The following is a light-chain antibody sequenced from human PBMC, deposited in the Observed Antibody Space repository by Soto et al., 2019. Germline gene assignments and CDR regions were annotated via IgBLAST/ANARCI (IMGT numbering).Light chain of an antibody. J-gene: IGLJ2*01. CDR2: EVS. CDR1: SSDVGAYNY. Sequence: QSALTQPPSASGSPGQSVTISCTGSSSDVGAYNYVSWYQQHPGKAPKFMIYEVSKRPSGVPDRFSGSKSGNTASLTVSGLQPEDEADYYCSSYTSSSTVVFGGGTKVTVL. CDR3: SSYTSSSTVV. V-gene: IGLV2-8*01.